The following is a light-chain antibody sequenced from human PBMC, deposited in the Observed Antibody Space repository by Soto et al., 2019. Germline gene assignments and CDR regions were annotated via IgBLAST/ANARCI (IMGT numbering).Light chain of an antibody. CDR1: NIGSKS. CDR3: QVWDSSSDHPEV. V-gene: IGLV3-21*04. CDR2: YDS. J-gene: IGLJ2*01. Sequence: SYELTQPPSVSVAPGKTARITCGGNNIGSKSVHWYQQKPGQAPVLVIYYDSDRPSGIPERFSGSNSGNTATLTISRAEAGDEADYYCQVWDSSSDHPEVFGGGTKLTVL.